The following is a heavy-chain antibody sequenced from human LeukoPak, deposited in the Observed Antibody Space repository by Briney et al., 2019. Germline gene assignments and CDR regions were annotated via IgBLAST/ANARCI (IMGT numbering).Heavy chain of an antibody. J-gene: IGHJ4*02. CDR3: AKVGGVIAAAGNFDY. CDR1: GFTFSSYA. V-gene: IGHV3-23*01. Sequence: GGSLRLSCAASGFTFSSYAMSWVRQAPGKGLGWVSAISGSGGSTYYADSVKGRFTISRDNSRNTLYLQMNSLRAEDTAVYYCAKVGGVIAAAGNFDYWGQGTLVTVSS. CDR2: ISGSGGST. D-gene: IGHD6-13*01.